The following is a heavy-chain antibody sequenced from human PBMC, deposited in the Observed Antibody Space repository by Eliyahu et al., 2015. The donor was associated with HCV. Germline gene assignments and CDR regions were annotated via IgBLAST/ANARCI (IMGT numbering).Heavy chain of an antibody. CDR2: ISTSSKM. Sequence: EVQLVDSGGGLVKPGGSLRLSCAASGFTFSSWSMTWVRQAPGKGLEWVSGISTSSKMLYSDSVKGRFTISRDNAKNSLYLQMNSLRAEDTAVYYCVRDYDCSNSECYDYWGQGTLVTVSS. V-gene: IGHV3-21*06. CDR3: VRDYDCSNSECYDY. J-gene: IGHJ4*02. D-gene: IGHD2-21*01. CDR1: GFTFSSWS.